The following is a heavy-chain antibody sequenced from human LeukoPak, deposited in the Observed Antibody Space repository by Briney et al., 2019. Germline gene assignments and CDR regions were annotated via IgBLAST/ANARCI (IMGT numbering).Heavy chain of an antibody. D-gene: IGHD2/OR15-2a*01. V-gene: IGHV6-1*01. J-gene: IGHJ3*02. CDR1: GDSVSSNSAT. Sequence: SQTLPLTCAIPGDSVSSNSATWIWIRQSPSRGLEWLGRTYYRSKWYNDYAVSVKSRIIINPDTSKNQFSLQLNSVTPEDTAVYYCARGNNAFDIWGQGTTVTVSS. CDR2: TYYRSKWYN. CDR3: ARGNNAFDI.